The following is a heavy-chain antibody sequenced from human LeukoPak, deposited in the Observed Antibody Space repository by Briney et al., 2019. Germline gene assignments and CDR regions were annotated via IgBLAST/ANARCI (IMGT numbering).Heavy chain of an antibody. CDR2: INQYGSEK. CDR1: GFTFSTYW. J-gene: IGHJ6*02. CDR3: AGGHTYYYYGMDV. V-gene: IGHV3-7*04. Sequence: GGSLRLSCAASGFTFSTYWMNWVRQAPGKGLEWVANINQYGSEKYYVDSVKGRFTISRDNAKNSLYLQMNSLRAQDTALYYCAGGHTYYYYGMDVWGQGTTVTVSS.